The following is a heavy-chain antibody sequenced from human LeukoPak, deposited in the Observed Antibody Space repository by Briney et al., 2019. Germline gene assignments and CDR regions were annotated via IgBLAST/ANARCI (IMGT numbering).Heavy chain of an antibody. CDR1: GFTFSSYS. CDR2: ISSSSSYI. D-gene: IGHD3-10*01. CDR3: ARIPAWLGAFGSFDL. Sequence: GGSLRLSCAASGFTFSSYSMNWVRQAPGKGLEWVSSISSSSSYIYYADSVKGRFSISRDNAKNSLYLQMNSLRVEDTAVYYCARIPAWLGAFGSFDLWGRGTLLTVSS. J-gene: IGHJ2*01. V-gene: IGHV3-21*04.